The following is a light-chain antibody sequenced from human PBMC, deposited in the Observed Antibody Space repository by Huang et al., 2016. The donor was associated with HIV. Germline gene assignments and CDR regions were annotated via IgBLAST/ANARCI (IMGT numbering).Light chain of an antibody. CDR3: MQSKQFPLT. CDR2: EVS. Sequence: DIVMTQTPLSLSVTPGQPASMTCKSTQSPLDSDRKTYLYWYQQKPGQSPHLLIYEVSKRLSGVSDRFSGSGSGTDFTLKISRVEAEDVGIYYCMQSKQFPLTFGQGTKVEIK. V-gene: IGKV2D-29*02. CDR1: QSPLDSDRKTY. J-gene: IGKJ1*01.